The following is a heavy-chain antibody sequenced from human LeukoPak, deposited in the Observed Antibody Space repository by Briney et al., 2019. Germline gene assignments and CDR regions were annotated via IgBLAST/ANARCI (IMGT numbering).Heavy chain of an antibody. Sequence: PGGSLRLSCAASGFTFSSYWMSWVRQAPGKGLEWVANIKQDGSEKYYVDSVKGRFTISRDTSKNTLYLQMSSLRVEDTAVYYCAKELRGDYVATFLDSWGQGTLVAVSS. CDR3: AKELRGDYVATFLDS. V-gene: IGHV3-7*03. D-gene: IGHD4-17*01. CDR1: GFTFSSYW. CDR2: IKQDGSEK. J-gene: IGHJ4*02.